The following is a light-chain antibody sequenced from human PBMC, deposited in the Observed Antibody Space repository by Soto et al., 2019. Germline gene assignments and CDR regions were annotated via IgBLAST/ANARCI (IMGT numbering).Light chain of an antibody. Sequence: EIVLTQPPATLSLSPGERATLSCRASQPIKTYLAWYQQKPVQAPRLLISDASNSATGVPARFSGSASGTAFTLTINNLEPEDCAVYFCQQRNDWPRITFGQGTRLEIK. CDR1: QPIKTY. CDR2: DAS. V-gene: IGKV3-11*01. J-gene: IGKJ5*01. CDR3: QQRNDWPRIT.